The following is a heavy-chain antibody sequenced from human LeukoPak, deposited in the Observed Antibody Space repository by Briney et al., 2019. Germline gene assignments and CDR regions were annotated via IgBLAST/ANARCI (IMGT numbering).Heavy chain of an antibody. CDR2: INPNSGGT. V-gene: IGHV1-2*02. J-gene: IGHJ6*03. CDR1: GYTFTSYG. CDR3: ARDGGYLYYYYYMDV. D-gene: IGHD6-13*01. Sequence: GASVKVSCKASGYTFTSYGISWVRQAPGQGLEWMGWINPNSGGTNYAQKFQGRVTMTRDTSISTACMELSRLRSDDTAVYYCARDGGYLYYYYYMDVWGKGTTVTISS.